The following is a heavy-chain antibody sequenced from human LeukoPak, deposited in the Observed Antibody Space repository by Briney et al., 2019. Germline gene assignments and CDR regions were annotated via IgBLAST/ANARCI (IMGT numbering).Heavy chain of an antibody. V-gene: IGHV4-34*01. CDR1: GGSSSGYY. J-gene: IGHJ4*02. CDR2: INHSGST. D-gene: IGHD3-22*01. Sequence: SETLSLTCAVYGGSSSGYYWSWIRQPPGKGLEWIGEINHSGSTNYNPSLKSRVTISVDTSKNQFSLKLSSVTAADTAVYYCARGPYYYDSSGYYRCFDYWGQGTLVTVSS. CDR3: ARGPYYYDSSGYYRCFDY.